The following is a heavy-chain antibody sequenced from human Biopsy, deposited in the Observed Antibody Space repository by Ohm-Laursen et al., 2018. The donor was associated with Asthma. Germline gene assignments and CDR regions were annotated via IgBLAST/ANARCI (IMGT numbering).Heavy chain of an antibody. CDR3: AKSADYYDSTDYLDF. V-gene: IGHV3-9*01. J-gene: IGHJ4*01. Sequence: SLRLSCAASGFNFDDFAMHWVRQAPGKGLEWVSSISRNSGNIDYAVSVKGRFTISRDNAKNSLYLQMQSLRPEDTAFYYCAKSADYYDSTDYLDFWGRGTLVTVSS. CDR2: ISRNSGNI. D-gene: IGHD3-22*01. CDR1: GFNFDDFA.